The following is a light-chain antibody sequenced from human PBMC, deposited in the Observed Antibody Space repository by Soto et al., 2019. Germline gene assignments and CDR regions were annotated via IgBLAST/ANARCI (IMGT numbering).Light chain of an antibody. CDR1: SSNIGAGYD. J-gene: IGLJ3*02. Sequence: QSVLTPPPSVSGAPGQRVTISCTGSSSNIGAGYDVHWYQQLPGTAPKLLIFGNNNRPSGVPDRFSGSKSGTSASLAITGLQAEDEADYYCQSYDSSLSGWVFGGGTKVTVL. V-gene: IGLV1-40*01. CDR2: GNN. CDR3: QSYDSSLSGWV.